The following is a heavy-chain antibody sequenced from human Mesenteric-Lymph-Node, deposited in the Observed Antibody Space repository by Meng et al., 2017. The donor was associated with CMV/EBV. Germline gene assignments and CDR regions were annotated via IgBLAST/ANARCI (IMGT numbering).Heavy chain of an antibody. Sequence: ASVKVSCKASGGTFSSYAITWVRQAPGQGLEWMGWISAHTANTKYAQVLQGRATMSTDTTTNTAYMELRSLRFDDTAVYYCARDLIVVVPAAPRTYYYYGMDVWGQGTTVTVSS. CDR2: ISAHTANT. D-gene: IGHD2-2*01. CDR3: ARDLIVVVPAAPRTYYYYGMDV. V-gene: IGHV1-18*01. CDR1: GGTFSSYA. J-gene: IGHJ6*02.